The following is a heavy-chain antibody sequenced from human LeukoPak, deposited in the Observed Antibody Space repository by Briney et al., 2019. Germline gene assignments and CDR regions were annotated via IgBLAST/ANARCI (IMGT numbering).Heavy chain of an antibody. V-gene: IGHV1-69*05. D-gene: IGHD2-2*01. CDR1: GGTFSIYA. CDR3: ASKKGDIVVVPADSLPVSQPPDYCYYMDV. Sequence: SVKLSFKASGGTFSIYAISWVRQAPGPGLEWMGGIIPIFGTANYAQKFHGRVTITTDESTSTAYMELSSLRSEEAAVYYCASKKGDIVVVPADSLPVSQPPDYCYYMDVWGKGTTVTVSS. J-gene: IGHJ6*03. CDR2: IIPIFGTA.